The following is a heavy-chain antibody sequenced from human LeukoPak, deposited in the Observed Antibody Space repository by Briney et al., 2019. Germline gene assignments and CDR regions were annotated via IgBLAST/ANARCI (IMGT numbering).Heavy chain of an antibody. J-gene: IGHJ4*02. V-gene: IGHV4-4*02. CDR1: GGSISNTNW. CDR3: SRENGAFSPFGY. CDR2: ISLTGLT. Sequence: SETLSLTCGVSGGSISNTNWWSWVRQPPGQGLEWIGEISLTGLTHYNPSLESRATVSLDKSKNQLSLNLTSVTAADTAVYYCSRENGAFSPFGYWGQGTPVTVSS. D-gene: IGHD2-8*01.